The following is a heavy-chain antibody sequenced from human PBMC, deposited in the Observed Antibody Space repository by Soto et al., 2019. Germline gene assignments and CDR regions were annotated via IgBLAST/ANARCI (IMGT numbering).Heavy chain of an antibody. CDR2: INHSGST. Sequence: SETLSLTCAVYGGSFSGYYWSWILQPPGKGLEWIGEINHSGSTNYNPSLKSRVTISVDTSKNQFSLKLSYVTAADTAVYYCERGGDLHIVVVVAATLSWYFDLWGRGILVTVSS. J-gene: IGHJ2*01. D-gene: IGHD2-15*01. CDR1: GGSFSGYY. V-gene: IGHV4-34*01. CDR3: ERGGDLHIVVVVAATLSWYFDL.